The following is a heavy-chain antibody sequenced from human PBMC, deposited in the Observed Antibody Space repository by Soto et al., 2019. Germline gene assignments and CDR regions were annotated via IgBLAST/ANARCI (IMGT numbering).Heavy chain of an antibody. CDR3: ARGPNSSGSYVVDS. J-gene: IGHJ4*02. Sequence: AETLCLTCTISDASISAYGWSWIRQPAGKGLEWIGRLYSGGNTDPNPSFESRLTMSADTSKSQFSLKLSSVTAADTAIYYCARGPNSSGSYVVDSWGQGTLVTVSS. V-gene: IGHV4-4*07. D-gene: IGHD3-22*01. CDR2: LYSGGNT. CDR1: DASISAYG.